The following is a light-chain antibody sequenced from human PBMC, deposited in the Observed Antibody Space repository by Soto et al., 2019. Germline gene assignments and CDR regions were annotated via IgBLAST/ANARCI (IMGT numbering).Light chain of an antibody. J-gene: IGLJ1*01. CDR2: ADS. V-gene: IGLV3-21*02. CDR3: QVSDAGTDPFV. Sequence: SYELTQSPSVSVAPGQTASITCGGNNIGNKRVHWYQQKPGQAPVVVVYADSDRPSGIPERFSGSNSGNTATLTIGRVEAGDEADYYCQVSDAGTDPFVFGSGTKVTVL. CDR1: NIGNKR.